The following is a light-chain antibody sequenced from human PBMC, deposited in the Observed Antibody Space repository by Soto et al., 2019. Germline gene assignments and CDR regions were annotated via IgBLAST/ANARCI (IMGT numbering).Light chain of an antibody. CDR1: QSVSSSY. CDR2: GAS. J-gene: IGKJ1*01. V-gene: IGKV3-20*01. CDR3: QQYGSRWT. Sequence: EIVLTQSPGTLSLSPGERATLSCRASQSVSSSYLAWYQQKPGQAPRLLIYGASSRATGIPDRFSGSGSGTDFTLTISRLETEDFAVYYWQQYGSRWTFGQGTKVEIK.